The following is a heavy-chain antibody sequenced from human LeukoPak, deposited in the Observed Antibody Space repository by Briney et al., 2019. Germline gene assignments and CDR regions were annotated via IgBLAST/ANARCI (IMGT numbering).Heavy chain of an antibody. D-gene: IGHD2-2*01. CDR1: GGSISSGDYY. CDR3: ARGQVPAAYDY. Sequence: SQTLSLTCTVSGGSISSGDYYWRWLRQPPGKGLEWIGYIYYSGSTYYNPSLKSRVTISVDTSKNQFSLKLSSVTAADTAVYYCARGQVPAAYDYWGQGTLVTVSS. CDR2: IYYSGST. V-gene: IGHV4-30-4*01. J-gene: IGHJ4*02.